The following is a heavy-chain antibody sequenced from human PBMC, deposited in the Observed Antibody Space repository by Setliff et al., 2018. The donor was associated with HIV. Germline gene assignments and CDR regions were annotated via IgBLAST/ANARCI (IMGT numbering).Heavy chain of an antibody. CDR1: GYTFTGYY. D-gene: IGHD3-22*01. CDR2: IHPNNGGT. J-gene: IGHJ4*02. CDR3: ARDYYDSSGYIFFPGLPDY. V-gene: IGHV1-2*02. Sequence: ASVKVSCKASGYTFTGYYMHWVRQAPGQGLEWMGWIHPNNGGTNYAQKFQGRVTMTRDTSIRTAYMELSRLRSDDTAVYYCARDYYDSSGYIFFPGLPDYWGQGTLATVSS.